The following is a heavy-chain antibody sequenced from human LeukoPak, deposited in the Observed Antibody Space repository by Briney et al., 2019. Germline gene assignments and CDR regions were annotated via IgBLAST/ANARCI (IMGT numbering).Heavy chain of an antibody. Sequence: GESLKISCKASGYTFTGYYMHWVRQAPGQGLEWMGIIYPGDSDTRYSPSFQGQVTISADKSISTAYLQWSSLKASDTAMYYCARSAYYYDSSGYYYVLTASALDAFDIWGQGTMVTVSS. J-gene: IGHJ3*02. V-gene: IGHV5-51*01. CDR2: IYPGDSDT. CDR3: ARSAYYYDSSGYYYVLTASALDAFDI. CDR1: GYTFTGYY. D-gene: IGHD3-22*01.